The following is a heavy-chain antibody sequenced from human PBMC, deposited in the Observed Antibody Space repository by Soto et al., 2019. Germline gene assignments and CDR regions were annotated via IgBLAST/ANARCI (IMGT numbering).Heavy chain of an antibody. CDR2: ISGSGGST. J-gene: IGHJ4*02. V-gene: IGHV3-23*01. Sequence: GGSLRLSCAASGFTFGSYAMSWVRQAPGKGLEWVSAISGSGGSTYYADSVKGRFTISRDNSKNTLYLQMNSLRAEDTAVYYCAKDLFPYYDFWSGYPVLDYWGQGTLVTVSS. CDR3: AKDLFPYYDFWSGYPVLDY. D-gene: IGHD3-3*01. CDR1: GFTFGSYA.